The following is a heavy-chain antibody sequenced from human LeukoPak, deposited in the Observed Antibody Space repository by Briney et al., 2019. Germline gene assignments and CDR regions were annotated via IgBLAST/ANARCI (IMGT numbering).Heavy chain of an antibody. D-gene: IGHD6-19*01. V-gene: IGHV4-59*01. J-gene: IGHJ5*02. CDR2: IFYTGST. CDR3: ARLRGATVAHNWFDP. CDR1: GGSISSYY. Sequence: SETLSLTCTVSGGSISSYYWSWIRQPPGKGLEWIGYIFYTGSTNYNPSLKSRVTISVLTSKNRFSLKLSSVTAADTAVYYCARLRGATVAHNWFDPWGQGTLVTVSS.